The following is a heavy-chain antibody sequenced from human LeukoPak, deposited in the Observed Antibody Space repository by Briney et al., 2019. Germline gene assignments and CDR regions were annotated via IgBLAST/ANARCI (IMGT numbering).Heavy chain of an antibody. CDR2: VHLSGTT. V-gene: IGHV4-4*02. CDR3: TRESGAFSPFGF. Sequence: SETLSLTCAVSGGSITTTNWWSWVRQPPGKGLEWIGEVHLSGTTNYNLSLESRVSMSIDKSKNHLSLEVTSVTAADTAIYNCTRESGAFSPFGFWGQGTLVTVSS. CDR1: GGSITTTNW. D-gene: IGHD1-26*01. J-gene: IGHJ4*02.